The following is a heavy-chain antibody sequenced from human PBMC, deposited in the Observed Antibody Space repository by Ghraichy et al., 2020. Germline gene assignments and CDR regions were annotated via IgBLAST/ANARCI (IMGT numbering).Heavy chain of an antibody. D-gene: IGHD1-26*01. CDR1: GFTFSSYA. CDR2: ISGSGGST. V-gene: IGHV3-23*01. CDR3: AKDLRSGSYIRGDAFDI. Sequence: GGSLRLSCAASGFTFSSYAMSWVRQAPGKGLEWVSAISGSGGSTYYADSVKGRFTISRDNSKNTLYLQMNSLRAEDTAVYYCAKDLRSGSYIRGDAFDIWGQGTMVTVSS. J-gene: IGHJ3*02.